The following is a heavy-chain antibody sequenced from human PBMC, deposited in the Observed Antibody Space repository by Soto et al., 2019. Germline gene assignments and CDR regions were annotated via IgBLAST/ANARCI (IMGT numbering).Heavy chain of an antibody. J-gene: IGHJ4*02. Sequence: SETLSLTCAVYGGSFSGYYWSWIRQPPGKGLEWIGEINHSGSTNYNPSLKSRVTISVDTSKNQFSLKLSSVTAADTAVYYCARGVWDYILFDYWGQGTLVTVSS. D-gene: IGHD3-16*01. CDR3: ARGVWDYILFDY. CDR2: INHSGST. CDR1: GGSFSGYY. V-gene: IGHV4-34*01.